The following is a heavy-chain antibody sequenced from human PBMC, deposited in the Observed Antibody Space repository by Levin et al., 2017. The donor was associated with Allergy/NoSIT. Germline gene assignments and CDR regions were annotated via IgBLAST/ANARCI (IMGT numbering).Heavy chain of an antibody. V-gene: IGHV3-23*01. CDR2: ISGGGGST. J-gene: IGHJ4*02. D-gene: IGHD6-6*01. CDR3: AKSLYSSSSGGYYYDY. CDR1: GFTFSSYA. Sequence: LSLTCAASGFTFSSYAMSWVRQAPGKGLEWVSAISGGGGSTHYADSVKGRFTISRDNSKNTLYLQMNSLRAEDTAVYYCAKSLYSSSSGGYYYDYWGQGTLVTVSS.